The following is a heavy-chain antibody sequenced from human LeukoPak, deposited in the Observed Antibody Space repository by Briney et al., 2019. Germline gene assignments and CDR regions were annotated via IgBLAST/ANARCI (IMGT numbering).Heavy chain of an antibody. CDR1: GGSISSSFW. V-gene: IGHV4-4*02. J-gene: IGHJ6*03. D-gene: IGHD3-3*01. CDR3: ARVVSGYYYYYYYMDV. Sequence: PSETLSLTCAVSGGSISSSFWWSWVRQPPGKGLEWIGEIYHSGSTNYKPSLRSRVTISVDKSKNQFSLKLSSVTAADTAVYYCARVVSGYYYYYYYMDVWGKGTTVTVSS. CDR2: IYHSGST.